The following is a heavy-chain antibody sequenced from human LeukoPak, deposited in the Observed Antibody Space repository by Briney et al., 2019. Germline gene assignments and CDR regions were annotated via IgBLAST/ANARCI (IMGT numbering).Heavy chain of an antibody. CDR3: ARGHTTITDEAFDI. D-gene: IGHD1-20*01. CDR2: MNPNSGNT. Sequence: ASVKVSCKASGYTFTSYDINWVRRATGQGLEWMGWMNPNSGNTGYAQKFQGRVTMTRNTSISTAYMELSSLRSEDTAVYYCARGHTTITDEAFDIWGQGTLVTVSS. V-gene: IGHV1-8*01. J-gene: IGHJ4*02. CDR1: GYTFTSYD.